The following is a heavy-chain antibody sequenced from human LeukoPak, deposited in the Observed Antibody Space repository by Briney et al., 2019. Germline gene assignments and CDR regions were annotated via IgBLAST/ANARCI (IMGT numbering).Heavy chain of an antibody. CDR3: ARVYYDSSGPYYFDY. V-gene: IGHV4-30-4*01. D-gene: IGHD3-22*01. Sequence: SETLSLTCTVSGGSISSGDYYWSWIRQPPGKGLEWIGYIYYSGSTYYNPSLKSRVTITVDTSKNQFSLKLSSVTAADTAVYYCARVYYDSSGPYYFDYWGQGTLVTVSS. J-gene: IGHJ4*02. CDR2: IYYSGST. CDR1: GGSISSGDYY.